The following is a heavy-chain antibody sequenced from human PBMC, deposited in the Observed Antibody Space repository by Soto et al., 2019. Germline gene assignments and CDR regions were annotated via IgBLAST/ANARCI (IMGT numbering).Heavy chain of an antibody. J-gene: IGHJ4*02. CDR1: GYTFTSYG. V-gene: IGHV1-18*01. CDR3: AREPNYFDY. CDR2: ISAYNGNK. Sequence: QVQLVQSGAEVKKPGASVKVSCKASGYTFTSYGISWVRLSPGQGLDGMGWISAYNGNKKYAQKVQGRVTMTTDTSSSTAYMELRSLRSDDTAAYYCAREPNYFDYWGQGTLVTVSS.